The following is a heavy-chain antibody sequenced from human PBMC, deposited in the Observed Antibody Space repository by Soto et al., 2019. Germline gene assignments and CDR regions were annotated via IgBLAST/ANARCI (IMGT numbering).Heavy chain of an antibody. D-gene: IGHD5-12*01. V-gene: IGHV4-30-4*01. CDR2: IYYSGST. CDR1: GGSISSGDYY. J-gene: IGHJ1*01. CDR3: ARIARDGYNTYFQH. Sequence: TLSLTCTVSGGSISSGDYYWSWIRQPPGKGLEWIGYIYYSGSTYYNPSLKSRVTISVDTSKNQFSLKLSSVTAADTAVYYCARIARDGYNTYFQHWGQGTLVTVSS.